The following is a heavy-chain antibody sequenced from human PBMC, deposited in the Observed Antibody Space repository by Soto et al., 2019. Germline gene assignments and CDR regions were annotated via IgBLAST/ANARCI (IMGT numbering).Heavy chain of an antibody. Sequence: QVQLVQSGAEVKKPGASVKVSCKASGYTFTSYAMHWVRQAPGQRLEWMGWINAGNGNTKYSQKFQGRVTITRDTSASTAYMERSSVRSEDTAVYYCARGRAIMITFGGVIVKGDDWFDPWGQGTLVTVSS. V-gene: IGHV1-3*01. J-gene: IGHJ5*02. CDR1: GYTFTSYA. D-gene: IGHD3-16*02. CDR3: ARGRAIMITFGGVIVKGDDWFDP. CDR2: INAGNGNT.